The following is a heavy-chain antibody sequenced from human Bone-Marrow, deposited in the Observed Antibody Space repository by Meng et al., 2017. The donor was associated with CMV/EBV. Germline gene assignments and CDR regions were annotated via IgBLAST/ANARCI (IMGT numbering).Heavy chain of an antibody. CDR1: GFIFSSYE. J-gene: IGHJ6*02. V-gene: IGHV3-48*03. CDR2: ISISGITI. D-gene: IGHD3-16*01. CDR3: ARVFGGEDV. Sequence: GESLKISCAASGFIFSSYEMNWVRQAPGKGLEWVSYISISGITIYYADSVKGRFTISRDNTKNSLYLQMNNLRVEDTAVYYCARVFGGEDVWGQGTTVTVSS.